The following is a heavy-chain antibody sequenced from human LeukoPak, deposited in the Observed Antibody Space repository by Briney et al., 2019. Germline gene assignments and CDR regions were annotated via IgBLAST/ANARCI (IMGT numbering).Heavy chain of an antibody. J-gene: IGHJ5*02. Sequence: SETLSLTCTVSGGSISSSSYYWGWLRQPPGKGLEWIGSIYYSGSNYYNPSLKSRVTISVDTSKNQFSLKLSSVTAADTAVYYCARKAIAAAGANWFDPWGQGTLVTVSS. CDR1: GGSISSSSYY. D-gene: IGHD6-13*01. V-gene: IGHV4-39*01. CDR2: IYYSGSN. CDR3: ARKAIAAAGANWFDP.